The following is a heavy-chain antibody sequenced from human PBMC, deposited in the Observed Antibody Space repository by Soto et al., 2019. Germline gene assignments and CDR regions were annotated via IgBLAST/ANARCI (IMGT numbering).Heavy chain of an antibody. V-gene: IGHV4-31*03. CDR1: GGSISSGGYY. CDR2: INYSGNT. J-gene: IGHJ4*02. CDR3: AREGVIRYFDY. D-gene: IGHD3-16*01. Sequence: QVQLQESGPGLVKPSQTLSLTCTVSGGSISSGGYYWSWLRQHPGKGLEGIANINYSGNTYYNPSLKSRVTVSVNTSKNQFSMKLSSVTAADSSVYYCAREGVIRYFDYWGQGTLVTVSS.